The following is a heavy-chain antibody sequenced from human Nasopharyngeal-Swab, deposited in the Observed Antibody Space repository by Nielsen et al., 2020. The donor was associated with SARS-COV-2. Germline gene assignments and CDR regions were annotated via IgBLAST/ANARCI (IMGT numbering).Heavy chain of an antibody. V-gene: IGHV3-23*01. CDR3: AKDGSDCSSTSCYAYWYFDL. CDR2: IRGSGGST. J-gene: IGHJ2*01. Sequence: ESLKISCAASGFTFRSYAMSSVRQAPGKGLEWVSAIRGSGGSTYYADSEKGRFPISRDNSKNTLYLQMNRRRAEDTAVYYCAKDGSDCSSTSCYAYWYFDLWGRGTLVTVSS. CDR1: GFTFRSYA. D-gene: IGHD2-2*01.